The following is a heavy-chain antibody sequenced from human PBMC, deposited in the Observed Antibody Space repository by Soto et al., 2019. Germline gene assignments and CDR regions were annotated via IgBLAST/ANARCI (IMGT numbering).Heavy chain of an antibody. CDR2: INHSGST. V-gene: IGHV4-34*01. CDR1: GGSFSGYY. Sequence: SETLSLTCAVYGGSFSGYYWSWIRQPPGKGLEWIGEINHSGSTNYNPSLKSRVTISVDTSKNQFSLKLSSVTAADTAVYYCARGRKYSSSWYPAGFDPWGQGTLVTVSS. J-gene: IGHJ5*02. CDR3: ARGRKYSSSWYPAGFDP. D-gene: IGHD6-13*01.